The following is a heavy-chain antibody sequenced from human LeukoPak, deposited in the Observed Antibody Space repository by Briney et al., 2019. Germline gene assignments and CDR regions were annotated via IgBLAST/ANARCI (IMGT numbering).Heavy chain of an antibody. Sequence: GASVKVSCKVSGYTFTENYIHWVRQTPGRGLEWMGLINSHTGAANYTQNFQGRVTLTRDTSSSTAYMHLSSLRSDDTAVYYCARGKSGYSPWGQGTPVTVPS. V-gene: IGHV1-2*02. D-gene: IGHD3-22*01. CDR3: ARGKSGYSP. J-gene: IGHJ4*02. CDR2: INSHTGAA. CDR1: GYTFTENY.